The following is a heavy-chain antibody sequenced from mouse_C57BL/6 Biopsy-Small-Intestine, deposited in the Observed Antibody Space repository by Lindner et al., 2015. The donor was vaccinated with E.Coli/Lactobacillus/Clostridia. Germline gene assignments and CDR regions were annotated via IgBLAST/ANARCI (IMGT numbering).Heavy chain of an antibody. CDR1: GYTFTDYY. CDR3: ARDYGSNHEWYLDV. Sequence: VQLQESGPELVKPGASVKMSCKASGYTFTDYYMFWVKQSHGKSLERIGYIYPNNGGNGYKQKFKGKATLTVDKSSSTAYMELRSLTSEDSAVYYCARDYGSNHEWYLDVWGTGTTVTVSS. CDR2: IYPNNGGN. D-gene: IGHD1-1*01. V-gene: IGHV1-34*01. J-gene: IGHJ1*03.